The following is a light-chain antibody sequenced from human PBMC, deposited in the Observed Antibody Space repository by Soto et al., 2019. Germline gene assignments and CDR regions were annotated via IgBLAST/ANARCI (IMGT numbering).Light chain of an antibody. J-gene: IGLJ2*01. CDR2: EVS. CDR3: SSYTSSSTLVI. Sequence: QSDLTQPASVSGSPGQSITISCTGTSIDVGGYNYVSWYQQHPGKAPKLMISEVSHRPSGVSNRFSGSKSGNTASLTISGLQAEDEADYYCSSYTSSSTLVIFGGGTKLTVL. CDR1: SIDVGGYNY. V-gene: IGLV2-14*01.